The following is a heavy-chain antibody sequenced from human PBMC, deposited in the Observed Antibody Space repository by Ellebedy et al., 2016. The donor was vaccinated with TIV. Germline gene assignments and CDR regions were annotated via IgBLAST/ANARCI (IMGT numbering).Heavy chain of an antibody. J-gene: IGHJ4*02. CDR2: ISGGGGST. CDR1: GFTFGDYY. V-gene: IGHV3-23*01. CDR3: AKGSASGFNYDRVGCEY. Sequence: GGSLRLSCAASGFTFGDYYMSWIRQAPGTGLEWLSVISGGGGSTYHADSVKGRFTITRDKSKNTLYPQMNRLRTEDTAVYCCAKGSASGFNYDRVGCEYWGQGTLVTVSS. D-gene: IGHD3-22*01.